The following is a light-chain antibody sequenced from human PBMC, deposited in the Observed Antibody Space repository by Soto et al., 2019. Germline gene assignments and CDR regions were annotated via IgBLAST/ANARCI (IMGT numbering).Light chain of an antibody. CDR3: YQYATTPLT. J-gene: IGKJ1*01. V-gene: IGKV3-20*01. Sequence: EIVLTQSPGTLSLSPGERATLSCRASQSVPKNYLAWYQHKPGQAPRLLIYGPSSRATGISDRFSGSGSGVDFTLSISRLDPEDFAVYCCYQYATTPLTFGQGTKGEIK. CDR1: QSVPKNY. CDR2: GPS.